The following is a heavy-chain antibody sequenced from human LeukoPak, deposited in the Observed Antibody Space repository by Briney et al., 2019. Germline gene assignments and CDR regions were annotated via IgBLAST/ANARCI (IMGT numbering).Heavy chain of an antibody. J-gene: IGHJ4*02. CDR2: INPSGGST. V-gene: IGHV1-46*01. Sequence: ASVKVSCKSSGYTFTSYYMYWVRQAPGQGLEWMEIINPSGGSTSYAQKFQGRVTMTRDTSTSTVYMELSSLRSEDTAVYYCARDSGMVRGTVDYWGQGTLVTVSS. CDR3: ARDSGMVRGTVDY. D-gene: IGHD3-10*01. CDR1: GYTFTSYY.